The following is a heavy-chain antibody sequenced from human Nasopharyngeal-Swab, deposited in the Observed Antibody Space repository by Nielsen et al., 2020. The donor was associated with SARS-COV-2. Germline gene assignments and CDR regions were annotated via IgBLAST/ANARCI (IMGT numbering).Heavy chain of an antibody. CDR2: IYYSGRA. CDR1: GGSINSGGYY. V-gene: IGHV4-31*03. J-gene: IGHJ5*02. Sequence: SETLSLTCIVSGGSINSGGYYWSWTRQQPGEGLEWIGYIYYSGRAYYNPSLQSRVTISVDTSKNQFLLNPSSVTAADTAVYYCARDKSGSGKWGFDPWGQGILVTVSS. D-gene: IGHD3-10*01. CDR3: ARDKSGSGKWGFDP.